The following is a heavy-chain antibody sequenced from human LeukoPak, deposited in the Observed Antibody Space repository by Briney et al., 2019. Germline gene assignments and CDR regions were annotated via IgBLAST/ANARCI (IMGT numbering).Heavy chain of an antibody. CDR1: GFTLSTYW. CDR2: INGDGSTT. J-gene: IGHJ4*02. Sequence: GGSLRLSCTASGFTLSTYWINWVRQSPGKGLVWVALINGDGSTTTHADSVKGRFTISRDNAKNTAYLQMNSLRDEDTAVYYCARDYAGSPDYWGQGTLVTVSA. D-gene: IGHD3-10*01. V-gene: IGHV3-74*03. CDR3: ARDYAGSPDY.